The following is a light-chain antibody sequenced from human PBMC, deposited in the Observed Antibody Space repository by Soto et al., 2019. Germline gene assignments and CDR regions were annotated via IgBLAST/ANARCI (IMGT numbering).Light chain of an antibody. CDR3: AAWDDSLNGSV. J-gene: IGLJ1*01. CDR1: SSNIGRNT. CDR2: SND. Sequence: QSVLTQPPSASGTPGQRVTISCSGSSSNIGRNTVNWYQQFPGTAPKLLLYSNDQRPSGVPDRFSASKSGTSASLAISGLQSEDEADYYCAAWDDSLNGSVFGTGTKLTVL. V-gene: IGLV1-44*01.